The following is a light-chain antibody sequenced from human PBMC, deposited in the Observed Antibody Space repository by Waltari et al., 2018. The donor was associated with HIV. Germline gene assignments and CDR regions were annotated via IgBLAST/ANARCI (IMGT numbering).Light chain of an antibody. V-gene: IGKV3-15*01. Sequence: TLSLSPGERATLSCRSSQSVRSKLAWYQQKPGQAPRLLIYDASTRATGIPARFSGSGSGTEFTLTISSLQSADFAVYYCQQYHNWPPVTFGGGTKVEIK. CDR2: DAS. CDR1: QSVRSK. CDR3: QQYHNWPPVT. J-gene: IGKJ4*01.